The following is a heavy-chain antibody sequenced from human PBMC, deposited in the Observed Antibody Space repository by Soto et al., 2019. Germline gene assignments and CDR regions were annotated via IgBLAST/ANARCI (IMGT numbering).Heavy chain of an antibody. CDR1: GFTFSNAW. J-gene: IGHJ4*02. CDR2: IKSKTDGGTT. V-gene: IGHV3-15*01. CDR3: STRMPADD. Sequence: EVLLVESGGGLVKPGGSLRLSCAASGFTFSNAWMNWVRQAPGEGLELVGRIKSKTDGGTTDYAAPVKGRFTISRDDSKNTVYLQMNSRKTEDTAVYFCSTRMPADDWGQGTLVTVSS. D-gene: IGHD2-15*01.